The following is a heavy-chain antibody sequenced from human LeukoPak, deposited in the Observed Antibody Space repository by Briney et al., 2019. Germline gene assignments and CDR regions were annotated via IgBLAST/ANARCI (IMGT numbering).Heavy chain of an antibody. V-gene: IGHV3-23*01. Sequence: GGSLRLSCAASGFTFSNYAMTWVRQAPGKGLEWVSGISDNGGRTYYGDSVKGRFTISRDNSKNTLYLQMNSLRAEDTAVYYCAKDLGTRMILFPSDYWGQGTLVTVSS. CDR1: GFTFSNYA. CDR3: AKDLGTRMILFPSDY. CDR2: ISDNGGRT. J-gene: IGHJ4*02. D-gene: IGHD3-16*01.